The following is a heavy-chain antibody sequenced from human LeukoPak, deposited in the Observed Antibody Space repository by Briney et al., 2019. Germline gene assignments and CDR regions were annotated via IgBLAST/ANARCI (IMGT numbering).Heavy chain of an antibody. CDR2: ISSSGSTM. Sequence: GGSLRLSCAASGFTFSDYYMSWIRQAPGKGLEWVSYISSSGSTMYYADSVKGRFTISRDNAKNSLYLQMNSLRAEDTAVYYCARAEADYDILPRYFDLWGRGTLVTVSS. CDR3: ARAEADYDILPRYFDL. CDR1: GFTFSDYY. V-gene: IGHV3-11*01. D-gene: IGHD3-9*01. J-gene: IGHJ2*01.